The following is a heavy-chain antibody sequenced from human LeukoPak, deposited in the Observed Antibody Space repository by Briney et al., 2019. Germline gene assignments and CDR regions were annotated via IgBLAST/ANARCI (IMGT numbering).Heavy chain of an antibody. CDR2: IYYSGST. CDR3: ARGSEQWLVNFDY. J-gene: IGHJ4*02. CDR1: GGSISSSSYY. D-gene: IGHD6-19*01. Sequence: SETLSLTCTVSGGSISSSSYYWSWIRQPPGKGLEWIGNIYYSGSTNYNPSLKSRVTISVDTSKNQFSLKLSSVTAADTAVYYCARGSEQWLVNFDYWGQGTLVTVSS. V-gene: IGHV4-61*01.